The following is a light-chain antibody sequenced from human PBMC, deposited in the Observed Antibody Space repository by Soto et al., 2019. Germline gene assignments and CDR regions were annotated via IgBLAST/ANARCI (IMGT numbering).Light chain of an antibody. CDR1: QNIGTS. CDR3: QQRYAWPT. Sequence: EIVLTQSPATVSLSPGERAILSCRASQNIGTSLAWYQQRLGQAPMLLIYDASNRAAGIPTRFSGSGSGTHFTLTISNLEPEDLAGYYCQQRYAWPTFGGGTKIQI. V-gene: IGKV3-11*01. J-gene: IGKJ4*01. CDR2: DAS.